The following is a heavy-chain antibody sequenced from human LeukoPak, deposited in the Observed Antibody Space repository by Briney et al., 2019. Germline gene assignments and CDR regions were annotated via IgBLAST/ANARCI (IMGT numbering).Heavy chain of an antibody. CDR1: GFTFSSYS. CDR2: ISYDGSNK. V-gene: IGHV3-30*18. J-gene: IGHJ4*02. Sequence: PGGSLRLSCAASGFTFSSYSMNWVRQAPGKGLEWVAVISYDGSNKYYADSVKGRFTISRDNSKNTLYLQMNSLRAEDTAVYYCAKDNGFADYGDYGGVFDYWGQGTLVTVSS. D-gene: IGHD4-17*01. CDR3: AKDNGFADYGDYGGVFDY.